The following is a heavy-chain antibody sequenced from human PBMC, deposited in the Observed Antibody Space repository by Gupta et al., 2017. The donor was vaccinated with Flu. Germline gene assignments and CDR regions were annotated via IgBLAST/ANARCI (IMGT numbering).Heavy chain of an antibody. J-gene: IGHJ2*01. CDR1: GFSLNNARMG. Sequence: QVTLKESGPVLVKPTETLTLTCTVSGFSLNNARMGVSWIRQPPGKALEWLAHIFSNDEKSYSTSLKTRLTISKDTSKSQVVLTMTNMDPVETATYYCARRGDIAAGYFDLWGRGTLVTVSA. CDR3: ARRGDIAAGYFDL. D-gene: IGHD6-6*01. V-gene: IGHV2-26*01. CDR2: IFSNDEK.